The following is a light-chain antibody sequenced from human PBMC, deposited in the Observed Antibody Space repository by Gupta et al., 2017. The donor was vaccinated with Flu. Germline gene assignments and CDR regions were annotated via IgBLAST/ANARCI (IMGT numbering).Light chain of an antibody. CDR3: SAWDSSLNEWV. CDR1: RNNVGNEG. V-gene: IGLV10-54*04. Sequence: NRNNVGNEGVAWLQQHQGHPPKLLSFRNNRRPSGISERFSALRSGNTASLTITARQAEDEADYYCSAWDSSLNEWVFGGGTKLTVL. CDR2: RNN. J-gene: IGLJ3*02.